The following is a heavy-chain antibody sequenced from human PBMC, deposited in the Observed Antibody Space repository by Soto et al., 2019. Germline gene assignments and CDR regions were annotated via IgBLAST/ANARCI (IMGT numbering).Heavy chain of an antibody. V-gene: IGHV1-8*01. Sequence: QVQLVQSGAEVKKPGASVKVSCKASGYTFTSYDINWVRQATGQGLEWMGWMNPNSGNTGYAQRFQGRLTMTRNTSVSTAYMELSSLRSEDPAVYYCAQGCSGGSGRGWLYPWGEGTLANVSS. D-gene: IGHD2-15*01. J-gene: IGHJ5*02. CDR1: GYTFTSYD. CDR2: MNPNSGNT. CDR3: AQGCSGGSGRGWLYP.